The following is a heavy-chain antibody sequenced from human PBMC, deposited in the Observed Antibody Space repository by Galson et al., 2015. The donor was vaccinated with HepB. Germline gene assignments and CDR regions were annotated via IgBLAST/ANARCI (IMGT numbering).Heavy chain of an antibody. CDR2: ISAYNGNT. CDR3: ARDRGMIVVAEVDY. Sequence: SVKVSCKASGYTFTSYGISWVRQAPGQGLEWMGWISAYNGNTNYAQKLQGRVTMTTDTSTSTAYMELRSLRSDDTAVYYCARDRGMIVVAEVDYWGQGTLVTVSS. V-gene: IGHV1-18*01. J-gene: IGHJ4*02. D-gene: IGHD3-22*01. CDR1: GYTFTSYG.